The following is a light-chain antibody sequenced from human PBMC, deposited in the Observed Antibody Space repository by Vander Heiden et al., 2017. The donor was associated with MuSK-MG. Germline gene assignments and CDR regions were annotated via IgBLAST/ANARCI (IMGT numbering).Light chain of an antibody. Sequence: DIQLTQSPSFLSASVGDRVTITCRASQGISTYLAWYQRKPGKAPEVLIYAASTLQSGVPSRFSGSGSGTEFTLTISSLQPEDFATYYCQQFKSYPLTFGGGTKVEIK. CDR1: QGISTY. CDR3: QQFKSYPLT. J-gene: IGKJ4*01. CDR2: AAS. V-gene: IGKV1-9*01.